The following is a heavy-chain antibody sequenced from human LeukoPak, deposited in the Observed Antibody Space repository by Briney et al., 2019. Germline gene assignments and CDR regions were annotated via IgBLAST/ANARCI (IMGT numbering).Heavy chain of an antibody. CDR2: INHSGST. CDR1: GGSFSGYY. V-gene: IGHV4-34*01. D-gene: IGHD3-3*01. J-gene: IGHJ6*04. Sequence: SETLSLTCAVYGGSFSGYYWSWIRQPPGKGREWIGEINHSGSTNYNPSLKSRVTISVDTSKNQFSLKLSSVTAADTAVYYCASYKDGDFWSGYADVWGKGTTVTVSS. CDR3: ASYKDGDFWSGYADV.